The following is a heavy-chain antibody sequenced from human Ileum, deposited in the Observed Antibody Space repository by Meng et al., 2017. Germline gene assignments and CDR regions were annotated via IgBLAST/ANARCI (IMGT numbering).Heavy chain of an antibody. D-gene: IGHD2-2*03. J-gene: IGHJ5*02. CDR1: GASLSTGGYY. CDR2: SYYDGSS. CDR3: AASLDGSRFDP. Sequence: QVQLQESGPGLVKPSQTLSLTCRVSGASLSTGGYYWGWIRQQPGKGLEWIGYSYYDGSSYYNPSLKSRPIISLDASKSQFSLRLTSMTAADTAIYYCAASLDGSRFDPWGQGTLVTVSS. V-gene: IGHV4-31*03.